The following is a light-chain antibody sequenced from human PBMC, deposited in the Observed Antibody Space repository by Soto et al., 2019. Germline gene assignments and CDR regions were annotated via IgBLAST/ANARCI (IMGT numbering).Light chain of an antibody. CDR3: QHYNEWPPWT. V-gene: IGKV3-15*01. J-gene: IGKJ1*01. Sequence: EIVLTQSPGTLSLSPGERATLSCRASQSVSSNLAWYQQKPGQAPRLLIYGASTRATGIPARFSGSGSGTEFTLTISSLQSEDFAVYYCQHYNEWPPWTFGQGTKVDIK. CDR2: GAS. CDR1: QSVSSN.